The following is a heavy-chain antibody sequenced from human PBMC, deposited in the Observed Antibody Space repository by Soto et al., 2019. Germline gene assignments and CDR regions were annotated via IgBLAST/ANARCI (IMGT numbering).Heavy chain of an antibody. Sequence: QVQLQESGPGLVKPSQTLSLTCTVSGGSITSGDYYWSWIRQAPGKGLEWIGYIHNSGSTYHNPPXXSRVTISVDTXXNXCXXKLSSVTAADTAVYDCAGAHRDLQQLVHYYYGMDVWGQGTTVTVSS. CDR2: IHNSGST. V-gene: IGHV4-30-4*01. J-gene: IGHJ6*02. CDR1: GGSITSGDYY. D-gene: IGHD6-13*01. CDR3: AGAHRDLQQLVHYYYGMDV.